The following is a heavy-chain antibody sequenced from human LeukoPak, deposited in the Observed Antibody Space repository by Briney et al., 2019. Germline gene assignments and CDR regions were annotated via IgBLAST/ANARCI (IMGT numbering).Heavy chain of an antibody. J-gene: IGHJ4*02. V-gene: IGHV4-34*01. Sequence: SETLSLTCAVYGESFSDYYWSWIRQPPGRGLEWIGEVNHGGTTNYNPSLKSRVIISVDTSKNQFSLKLNSVTAADTAVYYCAKRSGVTMIVEDPYFDYWGQGTLVTVSS. CDR3: AKRSGVTMIVEDPYFDY. CDR2: VNHGGTT. CDR1: GESFSDYY. D-gene: IGHD3-22*01.